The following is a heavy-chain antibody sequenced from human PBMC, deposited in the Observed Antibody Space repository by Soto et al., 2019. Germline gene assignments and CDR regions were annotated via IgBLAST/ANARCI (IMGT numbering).Heavy chain of an antibody. CDR3: AKSTVTTLRYGLDHYYYGMDV. V-gene: IGHV4-31*03. D-gene: IGHD4-17*01. CDR1: GGSISSGGYY. J-gene: IGHJ6*02. CDR2: IYYSGST. Sequence: QVQLQESGPGLVKPSQTLSLTCTVSGGSISSGGYYWSWIRQHPGKGLEWIGYIYYSGSTYYNPSLKSRVTISVDTSKNQFSLKLSSVTAADTAVYYCAKSTVTTLRYGLDHYYYGMDVWGQGTTVTVSS.